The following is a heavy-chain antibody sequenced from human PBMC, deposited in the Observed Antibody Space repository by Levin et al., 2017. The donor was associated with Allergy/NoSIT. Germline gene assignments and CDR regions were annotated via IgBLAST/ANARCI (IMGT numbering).Heavy chain of an antibody. Sequence: ETLSLTCAASGFTVSSNYMSWVRQAPGKGLEWVSVIYSGGSTYYADSVKGRFTISRDNSKNTLYLQMNSLRAEDTAVYYCARARWGYSYGWYYFDYWGQGTLVTVSS. D-gene: IGHD5-18*01. V-gene: IGHV3-66*01. CDR3: ARARWGYSYGWYYFDY. CDR1: GFTVSSNY. J-gene: IGHJ4*02. CDR2: IYSGGST.